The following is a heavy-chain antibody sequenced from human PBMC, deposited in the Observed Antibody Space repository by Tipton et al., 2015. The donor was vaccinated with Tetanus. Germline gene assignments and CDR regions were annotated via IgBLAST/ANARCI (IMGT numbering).Heavy chain of an antibody. CDR2: IYTGGSA. D-gene: IGHD1-20*01. CDR1: GVTVSGNY. J-gene: IGHJ4*02. V-gene: IGHV3-53*01. CDR3: AFRTNWRFSRGFDC. Sequence: SLRLSCAASGVTVSGNYMSWVRQAPGKGLEWVSVIYTGGSADYTDSVKGRFTISRDNSNNSLSLQMNSLRIDDTAVYYCAFRTNWRFSRGFDCWGQGIPVTVSS.